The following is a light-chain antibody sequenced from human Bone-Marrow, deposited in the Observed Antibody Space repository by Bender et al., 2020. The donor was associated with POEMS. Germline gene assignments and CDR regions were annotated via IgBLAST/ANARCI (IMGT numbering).Light chain of an antibody. CDR3: SSYAGTTLLV. Sequence: QSALTQPPSASGSPGQSVTISCTGSNGDIGDFNYVSWYQHHPGKAPKLMIYDATTRPSGVPDRFSGSKSGNTASLTVSGLQAEDEADYYCSSYAGTTLLVFGGGTKLTVL. CDR1: NGDIGDFNY. J-gene: IGLJ3*02. CDR2: DAT. V-gene: IGLV2-8*01.